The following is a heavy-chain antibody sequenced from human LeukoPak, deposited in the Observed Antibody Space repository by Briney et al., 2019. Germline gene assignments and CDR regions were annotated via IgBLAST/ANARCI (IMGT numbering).Heavy chain of an antibody. CDR2: VYTTGTT. J-gene: IGHJ4*02. CDR3: ARDFDY. CDR1: GGSFNTYY. V-gene: IGHV4-4*07. Sequence: SETVSLTYTVSGGSFNTYYWSWIRQSAGKGLEWIGRVYTTGTTNYNPSLKSRVTMSVDTSKNQFSLKLNSVTAADTAVYYCARDFDYWGQGTLVTVSS.